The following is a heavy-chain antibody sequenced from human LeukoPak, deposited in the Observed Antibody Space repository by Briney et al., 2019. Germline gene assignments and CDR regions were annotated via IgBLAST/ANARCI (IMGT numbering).Heavy chain of an antibody. CDR1: GYTFTDYY. J-gene: IGHJ4*03. V-gene: IGHV1-2*02. CDR2: INPNSGET. D-gene: IGHD4-11*01. Sequence: ASVKVSCKTSGYTFTDYYIHWVRQAPGQGLEWMGWINPNSGETNSAQKFQGRVTMTGDTSISTAYMELRRVTSDDTAVYYCARDRDYSNTERGFDYWGQGTMVTVSS. CDR3: ARDRDYSNTERGFDY.